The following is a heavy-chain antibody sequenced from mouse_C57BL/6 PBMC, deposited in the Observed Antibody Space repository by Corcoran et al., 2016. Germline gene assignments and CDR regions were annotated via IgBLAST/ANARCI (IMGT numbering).Heavy chain of an antibody. CDR3: ARRGNYAMDY. Sequence: EVQLQQSGPELVKPGASVKISCKASGYTFTDYYMNWVKQSHGKSLEWIGDINPNNGGTSYNQKFKCKATLTVDKSSSTAYMELRSLTSEDSAVYYCARRGNYAMDYWGQGTSVTVSS. CDR2: INPNNGGT. D-gene: IGHD1-1*02. J-gene: IGHJ4*01. CDR1: GYTFTDYY. V-gene: IGHV1-26*01.